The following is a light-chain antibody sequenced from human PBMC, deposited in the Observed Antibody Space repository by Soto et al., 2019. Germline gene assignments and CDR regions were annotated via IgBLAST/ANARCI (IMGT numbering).Light chain of an antibody. V-gene: IGKV3-15*01. CDR2: SAS. CDR3: QQYHKWPQWT. J-gene: IGKJ1*01. CDR1: PSVSTD. Sequence: ELVLTRSPATLSVSPGERATLSCRASPSVSTDLAWYQQKPGQATRLHIYSASARATDIPVRLSGTGSGTEFTFTISSLQSEDFAVYYCQQYHKWPQWTFDQGTKVDNK.